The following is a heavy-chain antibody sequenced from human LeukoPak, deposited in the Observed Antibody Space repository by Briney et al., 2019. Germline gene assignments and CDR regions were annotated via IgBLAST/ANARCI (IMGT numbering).Heavy chain of an antibody. CDR1: GGSFSGYY. J-gene: IGHJ4*02. CDR2: INHSGST. Sequence: SETLSLTCAVYGGSFSGYYWSWIRQPPGRGLEWIGEINHSGSTNYNPSLKSRVTISVDTSKNQFSLKLSSATAADTAVYYCARSSSWYGGVDYWGQGTLVTVSS. V-gene: IGHV4-34*01. CDR3: ARSSSWYGGVDY. D-gene: IGHD6-13*01.